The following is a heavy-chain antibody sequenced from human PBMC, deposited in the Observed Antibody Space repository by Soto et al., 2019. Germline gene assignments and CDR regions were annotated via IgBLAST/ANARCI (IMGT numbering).Heavy chain of an antibody. D-gene: IGHD6-13*01. CDR1: GYSFTSYW. J-gene: IGHJ6*02. Sequence: PGESLKISCKGSGYSFTSYWIGWVRQMPGKGLEWMGIIYPGDSDTRYSPSFQGQVTISADKSISTAYLQWSSLKASDTAMYYCARLGQQLVRGYYYGMDVWGQGTTVTVSS. CDR3: ARLGQQLVRGYYYGMDV. V-gene: IGHV5-51*01. CDR2: IYPGDSDT.